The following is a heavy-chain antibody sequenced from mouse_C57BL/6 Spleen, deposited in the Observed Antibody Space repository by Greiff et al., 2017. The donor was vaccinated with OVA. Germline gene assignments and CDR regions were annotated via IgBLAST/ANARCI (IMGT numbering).Heavy chain of an antibody. J-gene: IGHJ4*01. V-gene: IGHV1-26*01. D-gene: IGHD2-5*01. CDR1: GYTFTDYY. CDR2: INPNNGGT. CDR3: ARSDYSKDYYAMDY. Sequence: VQLQQSGPELVKPGASVKISCKASGYTFTDYYMNWVKQSHGKSLEWIGDINPNNGGTSYNQKFKGKATLTVDKSSSTAYMELRSLTSEDSAVYYGARSDYSKDYYAMDYWGQGTSVTVSS.